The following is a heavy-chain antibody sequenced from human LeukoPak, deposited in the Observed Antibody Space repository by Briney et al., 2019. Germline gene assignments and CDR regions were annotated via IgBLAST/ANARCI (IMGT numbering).Heavy chain of an antibody. Sequence: GGSLRLSCAASGFTFDDYDMNWVRQAPGKGLEWVSYISTSGNTRYYADSVKGRFTISRDNAKNSLYLQMNSLRVEDTAVYYCARELSGTTSYYFDYWGQGTLVTVSS. J-gene: IGHJ4*02. CDR2: ISTSGNTR. D-gene: IGHD1-7*01. CDR3: ARELSGTTSYYFDY. V-gene: IGHV3-48*03. CDR1: GFTFDDYD.